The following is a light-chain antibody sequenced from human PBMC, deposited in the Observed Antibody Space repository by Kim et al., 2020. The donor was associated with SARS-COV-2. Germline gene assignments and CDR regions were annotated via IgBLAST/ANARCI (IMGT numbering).Light chain of an antibody. J-gene: IGKJ5*01. CDR1: QSVGSY. Sequence: VLTQSPATLPLSPGDRATLSCRASQSVGSYLAWYQQKAGQPPRLVIYGASIRATGIPARFSGSGSGTDFTLTINNLEPEDFAVYYCQQGDPWISFGQGPRLEIK. CDR2: GAS. CDR3: QQGDPWIS. V-gene: IGKV3-11*01.